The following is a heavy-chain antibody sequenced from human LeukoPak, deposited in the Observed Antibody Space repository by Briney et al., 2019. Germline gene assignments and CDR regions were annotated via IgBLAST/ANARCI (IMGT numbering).Heavy chain of an antibody. CDR1: GFTVSSNY. V-gene: IGHV3-23*01. D-gene: IGHD2-2*01. J-gene: IGHJ4*02. CDR2: ISGSGGST. Sequence: GGSLRLSCAASGFTVSSNYMSWVRQAPGKGLEWVSAISGSGGSTYYADSVKGRFTISRDNSKNTLYLQMNSLRAEDTAVYYCAKGRFIVEVPAAPQGYFDYWGQGTLVTVSS. CDR3: AKGRFIVEVPAAPQGYFDY.